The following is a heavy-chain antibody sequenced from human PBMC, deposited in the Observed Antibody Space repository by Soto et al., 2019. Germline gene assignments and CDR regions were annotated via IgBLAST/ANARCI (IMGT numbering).Heavy chain of an antibody. D-gene: IGHD6-19*01. CDR1: GGSISGSY. V-gene: IGHV4-59*01. J-gene: IGHJ4*02. Sequence: SETLSLTCSVSGGSISGSYWSWIRQSPGKGLEWLGYVYYTGSTNYSPSLRSRVSISVDTSKNKFSLRLSSVTDADTAVYFCARSVAVPGAHIDYWGQGTQVTVSS. CDR2: VYYTGST. CDR3: ARSVAVPGAHIDY.